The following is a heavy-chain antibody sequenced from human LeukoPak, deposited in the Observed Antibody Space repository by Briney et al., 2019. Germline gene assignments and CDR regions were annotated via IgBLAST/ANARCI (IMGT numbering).Heavy chain of an antibody. J-gene: IGHJ4*02. CDR2: MSAYNGNT. Sequence: ASVTVSLKSSVYTFTNYGISWVRQAPGQGLEWMGWMSAYNGNTNYAQKLQGRVTMTTDTSTSTAYMELRSLRSDDTAVYYCARDGVSSWYWVLDYWGQGTLVTVSS. CDR1: VYTFTNYG. CDR3: ARDGVSSWYWVLDY. D-gene: IGHD6-13*01. V-gene: IGHV1-18*01.